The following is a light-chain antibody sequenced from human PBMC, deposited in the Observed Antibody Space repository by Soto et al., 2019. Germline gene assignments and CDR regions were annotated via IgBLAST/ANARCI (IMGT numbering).Light chain of an antibody. CDR3: CSYAGSSTYV. CDR2: EGS. CDR1: SSDVGRYNL. Sequence: QSVLTQPASVSGSPGQSITISCTGTSSDVGRYNLVSWYQQHPGKAPKLMIYEGSKRPSGVSNRFSGSKSGNTASLTISGLQAEDEAVYYCCSYAGSSTYVFGTGTRSPS. V-gene: IGLV2-23*01. J-gene: IGLJ1*01.